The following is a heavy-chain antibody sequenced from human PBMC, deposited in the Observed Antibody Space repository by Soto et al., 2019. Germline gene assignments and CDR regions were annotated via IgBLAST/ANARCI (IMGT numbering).Heavy chain of an antibody. V-gene: IGHV4-59*03. CDR1: GCSINSYC. Sequence: SETLSLTCTVSGCSINSYCWSWIRQPPGKGLEWIAYIFDSGNANYNPSLKSRVTISVDTSKNQFSLKLTSVTAADTAVYYCARRATGDDAFDIWGQGTMVTVSS. CDR2: IFDSGNA. D-gene: IGHD2-21*01. J-gene: IGHJ3*02. CDR3: ARRATGDDAFDI.